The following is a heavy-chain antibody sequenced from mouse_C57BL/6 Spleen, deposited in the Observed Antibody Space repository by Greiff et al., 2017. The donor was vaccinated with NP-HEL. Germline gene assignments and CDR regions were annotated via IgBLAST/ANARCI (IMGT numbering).Heavy chain of an antibody. V-gene: IGHV1-64*01. CDR3: ARLYYYGSSEYYFDY. Sequence: QVQLQQPGAELVKPGASVKLSCKASGYTFTSYWMHWVKQRPGPGLEWIGMIHPNSGSTNYNEKFKSKATLTVDKSSSTAYMQLSSLTSEDSAVYYCARLYYYGSSEYYFDYWGQGTTLTVSS. D-gene: IGHD1-1*01. CDR1: GYTFTSYW. J-gene: IGHJ2*01. CDR2: IHPNSGST.